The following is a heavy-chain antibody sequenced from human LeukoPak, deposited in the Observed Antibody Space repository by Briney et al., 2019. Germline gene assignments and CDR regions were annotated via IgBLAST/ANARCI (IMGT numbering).Heavy chain of an antibody. V-gene: IGHV3-64*01. J-gene: IGHJ6*02. CDR1: GFTFSSYG. D-gene: IGHD6-19*01. Sequence: GGSLRLSCAASGFTFSSYGMHWVRQAPGKGLEHVSAISSNGVSTYYANSVKGRFTISRDNSKNTLYFQMGSLRAEDMAVYYCARGDSSSPLYGMDVWGQGTTVTVSS. CDR3: ARGDSSSPLYGMDV. CDR2: ISSNGVST.